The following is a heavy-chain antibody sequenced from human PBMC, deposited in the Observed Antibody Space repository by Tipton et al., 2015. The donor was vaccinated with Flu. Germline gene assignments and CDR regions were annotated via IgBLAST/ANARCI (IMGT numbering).Heavy chain of an antibody. D-gene: IGHD3-10*01. Sequence: SLRLSCAASGFTFSSYWMHWVRQAPGKGLVWVSRINSDGSSTSYADSVKGRFTISRDNAKNTLYLQMNSLRAEDTAVYYCARDHPLLWFGELLRPLEYWGQGTLVTVSS. J-gene: IGHJ4*02. CDR1: GFTFSSYW. V-gene: IGHV3-74*01. CDR2: INSDGSST. CDR3: ARDHPLLWFGELLRPLEY.